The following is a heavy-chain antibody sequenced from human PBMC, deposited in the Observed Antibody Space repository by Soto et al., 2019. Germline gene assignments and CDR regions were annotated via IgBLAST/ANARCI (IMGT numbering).Heavy chain of an antibody. Sequence: QLQLQESGPGLMKPSETLSLTCSVSGGSISRSNYYWAWIRQPPGKGLEWIGSVYHTGNTYYSLSLRSRVAISLDTSKNQFSLRLDAVTAADTAIYYCARLGGIAVAGPIYYWGQGTLVTVSS. CDR3: ARLGGIAVAGPIYY. CDR2: VYHTGNT. J-gene: IGHJ4*02. CDR1: GGSISRSNYY. D-gene: IGHD6-19*01. V-gene: IGHV4-39*01.